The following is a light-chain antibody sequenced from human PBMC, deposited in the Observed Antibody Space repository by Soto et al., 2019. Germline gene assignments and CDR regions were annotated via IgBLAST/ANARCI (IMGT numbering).Light chain of an antibody. CDR1: QSVSSS. CDR3: LQYNDWHRT. CDR2: GAS. V-gene: IGKV3-15*01. J-gene: IGKJ1*01. Sequence: EIVMTQSPDTLSLSPGERATLSCRASQSVSSSLAWYQQTPGQAPRLLIYGASTRASGIPDRFSGSGSGTEFTLTISSLQSEDFAVYYCLQYNDWHRTFGQGTKVDIK.